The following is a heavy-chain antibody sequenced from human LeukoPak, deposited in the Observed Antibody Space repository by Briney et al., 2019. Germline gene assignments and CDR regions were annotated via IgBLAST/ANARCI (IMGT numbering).Heavy chain of an antibody. CDR1: GYFISSGYY. CDR2: IYHSGST. Sequence: SETLSLTCAVSGYFISSGYYWGWIRQPPGKGLEWIGSIYHSGSTYYNPSLKSRVTISVDKSKNQLSLKLSSVTAADTAVYYCARTYYYDSSGYCYYFDYWGQGTLVTVSS. J-gene: IGHJ4*02. D-gene: IGHD3-22*01. V-gene: IGHV4-38-2*01. CDR3: ARTYYYDSSGYCYYFDY.